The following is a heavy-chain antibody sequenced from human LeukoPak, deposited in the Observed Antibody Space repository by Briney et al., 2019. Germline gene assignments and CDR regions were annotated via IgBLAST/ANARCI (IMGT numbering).Heavy chain of an antibody. V-gene: IGHV3-33*06. J-gene: IGHJ4*02. CDR2: IWYDGSNK. CDR3: TKTTTGYSSGQYPGWPADH. CDR1: GFTFSSYG. D-gene: IGHD3-22*01. Sequence: PGGSLRLSCAASGFTFSSYGMHWVRQAPGKGLEWVAVIWYDGSNKYYADSVKGRSTISRDNSKNTLYLQMNSLRGEDTALYYCTKTTTGYSSGQYPGWPADHWGQGALVTVSS.